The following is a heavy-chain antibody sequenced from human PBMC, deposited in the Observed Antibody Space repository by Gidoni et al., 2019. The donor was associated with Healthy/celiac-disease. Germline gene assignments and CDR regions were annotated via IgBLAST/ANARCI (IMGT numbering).Heavy chain of an antibody. V-gene: IGHV3-30-3*01. Sequence: QVQLVESGGGVVQPGRSLRLSCAASGFTFRIYAMHWVRQAPGKGLEWVAVISYDGSNKYYADSVKGRFTISRDNSKNTLYMQMNSLRAEDTALYYCARGLYDSSGYYHPHFDYWGQGTLVTVSS. D-gene: IGHD3-22*01. J-gene: IGHJ4*02. CDR3: ARGLYDSSGYYHPHFDY. CDR1: GFTFRIYA. CDR2: ISYDGSNK.